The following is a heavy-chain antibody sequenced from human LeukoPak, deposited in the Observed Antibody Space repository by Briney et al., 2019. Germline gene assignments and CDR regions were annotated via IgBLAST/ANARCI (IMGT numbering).Heavy chain of an antibody. CDR3: ASVASTYYYDSSGYYYDPLFDY. CDR2: IYTSGST. Sequence: SQTLSLTCTVSGGSISSGSYYWSWIRQPAGKGLEWIGRIYTSGSTNYNPSLKSRVTISVDTSKNQFSLKLSSVTAADTAVYYCASVASTYYYDSSGYYYDPLFDYWGQGTLVTVSS. V-gene: IGHV4-61*02. J-gene: IGHJ4*02. CDR1: GGSISSGSYY. D-gene: IGHD3-22*01.